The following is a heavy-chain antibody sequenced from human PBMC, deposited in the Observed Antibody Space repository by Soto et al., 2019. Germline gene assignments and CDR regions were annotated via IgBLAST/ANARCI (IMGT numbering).Heavy chain of an antibody. D-gene: IGHD6-13*01. CDR3: ARDSVEQQLVFTFDI. CDR1: GYTFTSYA. V-gene: IGHV1-3*01. CDR2: INAGNGNT. J-gene: IGHJ3*02. Sequence: ASVKVCCKASGYTFTSYAMHWVRQAPGQRLEWMGWINAGNGNTKYSQKFQGRVTITRDTSASTAYMELSSLRSEDTAVYYCARDSVEQQLVFTFDIWGQGTMVTVSS.